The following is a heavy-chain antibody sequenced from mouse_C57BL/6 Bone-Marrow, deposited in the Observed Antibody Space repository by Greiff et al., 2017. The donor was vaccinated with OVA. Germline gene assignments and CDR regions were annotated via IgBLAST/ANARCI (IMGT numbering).Heavy chain of an antibody. J-gene: IGHJ2*01. V-gene: IGHV1-53*01. CDR3: ARYWRQGYYFDY. D-gene: IGHD3-2*01. CDR1: GYTFTSYW. Sequence: QVQLQQPGTELVKPGASVKLSCKASGYTFTSYWMHWVKQRPGQGLEWIGNINPSNGGTNYNEKFKSKATLTVDKSSITAYMQLSSLTSEDSAVYYCARYWRQGYYFDYWGQGTTLTVSS. CDR2: INPSNGGT.